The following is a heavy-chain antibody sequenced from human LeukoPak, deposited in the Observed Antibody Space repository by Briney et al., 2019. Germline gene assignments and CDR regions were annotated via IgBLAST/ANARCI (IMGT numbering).Heavy chain of an antibody. D-gene: IGHD1-26*01. Sequence: PGGSLRLSCAASGFTFSRYWMYWVRQAPGKGLVYVSRIKSDGSTTSYAGSVKGRFTISRDNAKNTLYLQMNSLRDEDTAVYYCASELVVGYWGLGTLVTVSS. CDR2: IKSDGSTT. CDR1: GFTFSRYW. J-gene: IGHJ4*02. CDR3: ASELVVGY. V-gene: IGHV3-74*01.